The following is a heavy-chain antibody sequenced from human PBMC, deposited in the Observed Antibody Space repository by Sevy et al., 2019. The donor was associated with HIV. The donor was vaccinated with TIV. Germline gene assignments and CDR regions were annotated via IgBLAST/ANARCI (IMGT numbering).Heavy chain of an antibody. J-gene: IGHJ6*02. CDR2: IRSKTYCGTI. CDR3: TRTSYYYDSGSYYGMDV. D-gene: IGHD3-10*01. CDR1: GFTSGDYV. V-gene: IGHV3-49*03. Sequence: GGSLRLSCTPSGFTSGDYVLTWFRQAPGKGLEWVGFIRSKTYCGTIEDAASVKGRITISRDDSKNIAYLRMNSLKTADTAVYYCTRTSYYYDSGSYYGMDVWGQGTTVTVSS.